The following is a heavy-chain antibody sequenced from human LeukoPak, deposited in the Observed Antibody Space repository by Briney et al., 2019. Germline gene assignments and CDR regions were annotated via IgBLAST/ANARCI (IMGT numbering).Heavy chain of an antibody. Sequence: SETLSLTCTVSGGSISSYYWSWIRQPPGKGLEWIGYIYYSGSTNYSPSLKSRVTISVDTSKNQFSLKLSSVTAADTAVYYCARGVWYCSSTSCYTGTYYYYGMDVWGQGTTVTVSS. CDR3: ARGVWYCSSTSCYTGTYYYYGMDV. D-gene: IGHD2-2*02. CDR2: IYYSGST. J-gene: IGHJ6*02. CDR1: GGSISSYY. V-gene: IGHV4-59*01.